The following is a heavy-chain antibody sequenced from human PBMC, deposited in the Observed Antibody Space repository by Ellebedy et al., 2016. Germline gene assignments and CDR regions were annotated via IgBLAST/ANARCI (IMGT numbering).Heavy chain of an antibody. CDR3: ARAFVPYSTFERPSSYYHIDV. Sequence: SETLSLTXSVSGVSIRSPDHFWTWIRLSPGRGLEWIGYMFYSGTTYYNPSLRRRVHMSADTSRDDFSLWMYSVTAADTAVYYCARAFVPYSTFERPSSYYHIDVWGKGTTVIVSS. V-gene: IGHV4-30-4*01. CDR1: GVSIRSPDHF. CDR2: MFYSGTT. J-gene: IGHJ6*03. D-gene: IGHD3-10*01.